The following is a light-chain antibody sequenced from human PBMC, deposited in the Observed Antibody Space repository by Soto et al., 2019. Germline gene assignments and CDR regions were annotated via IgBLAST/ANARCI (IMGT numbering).Light chain of an antibody. CDR3: QKCKVAPFT. Sequence: ILMTQSPSSLSAFVGDRVPITCRASQDIDNFLAWYQQKPGKVPKLLIYAASTLQSGVPSRFSGSGSGTDFTLTINSLQPEDVATYYCQKCKVAPFTFGGGTKVDIK. CDR2: AAS. CDR1: QDIDNF. J-gene: IGKJ4*01. V-gene: IGKV1-27*01.